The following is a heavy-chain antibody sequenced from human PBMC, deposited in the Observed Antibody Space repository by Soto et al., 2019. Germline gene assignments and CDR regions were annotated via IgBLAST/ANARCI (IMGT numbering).Heavy chain of an antibody. CDR3: ARASLGYCSSTSCYGPHYYYYYGMDV. V-gene: IGHV4-61*01. CDR1: GGSVSSGSYY. J-gene: IGHJ6*02. Sequence: SETLSLTCTVSGGSVSSGSYYWSWIRQPPGKGLEWIGYIYYSGSTNYNPSLKSRVTISVDTSKNQFSLKLSSVTAADTAVYYCARASLGYCSSTSCYGPHYYYYYGMDVWGQGTTVTVSS. CDR2: IYYSGST. D-gene: IGHD2-2*01.